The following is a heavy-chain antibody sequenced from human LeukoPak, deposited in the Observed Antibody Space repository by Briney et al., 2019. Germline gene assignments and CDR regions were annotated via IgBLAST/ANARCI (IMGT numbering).Heavy chain of an antibody. J-gene: IGHJ3*02. V-gene: IGHV4-28*05. D-gene: IGHD4-17*01. CDR1: GYSISSTNY. CDR3: ARKATTGPTKAAFDI. Sequence: SDTLSLTCAVSGYSISSTNYWAWIRQPPGQGLEWIGHIYYSGGIYYNPSLKSRVTMSVDTSKNQFSLKLSSVTAADTAVYYCARKATTGPTKAAFDIWGQGTMVTVSS. CDR2: IYYSGGI.